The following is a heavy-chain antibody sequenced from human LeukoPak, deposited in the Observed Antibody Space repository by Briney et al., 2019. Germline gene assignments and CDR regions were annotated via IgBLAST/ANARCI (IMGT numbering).Heavy chain of an antibody. D-gene: IGHD1-1*01. CDR1: GFTFSSYA. CDR2: ISYDGSNK. CDR3: ARDSANDEVPSHFDY. Sequence: PGGSLRLSCAASGFTFSSYAMHWVRQAPGKGLEWVAVISYDGSNKYYADSVKGRFTISRDNSKNTLYLQMNSLRAEGTAVYYCARDSANDEVPSHFDYWGQGTLVTVSS. J-gene: IGHJ4*02. V-gene: IGHV3-30*04.